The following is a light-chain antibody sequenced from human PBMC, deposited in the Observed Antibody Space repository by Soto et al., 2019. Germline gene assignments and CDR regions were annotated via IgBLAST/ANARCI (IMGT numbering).Light chain of an antibody. J-gene: IGLJ1*01. CDR1: SSDVGAYNF. V-gene: IGLV2-14*01. Sequence: QSVLTQPATVSGSPGQSITISCTGTSSDVGAYNFVSWYQHHPGRAPKLIISEVTIRPSGVSNRFSGSKSGNTASPTISGLQAEDEADYYCISYTDRQSYLFGTGTKVTVL. CDR2: EVT. CDR3: ISYTDRQSYL.